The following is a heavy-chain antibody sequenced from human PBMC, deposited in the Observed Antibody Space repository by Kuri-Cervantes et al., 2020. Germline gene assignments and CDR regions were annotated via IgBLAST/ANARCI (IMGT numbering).Heavy chain of an antibody. Sequence: SETLSLTCTVSGGSISSGGYYWSWIRQHPGKGLEWIGYIYYSGSTYYNPSLKSRVTISVDTSKNQFSLKLSSVTAADTAVYYCARDRGSGSYYNWFDYWGQGTLVTDSS. CDR3: ARDRGSGSYYNWFDY. J-gene: IGHJ4*02. CDR2: IYYSGST. D-gene: IGHD3-10*01. V-gene: IGHV4-31*03. CDR1: GGSISSGGYY.